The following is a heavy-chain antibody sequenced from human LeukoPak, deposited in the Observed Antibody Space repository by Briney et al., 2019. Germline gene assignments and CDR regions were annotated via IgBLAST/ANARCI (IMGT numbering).Heavy chain of an antibody. Sequence: SETLSLTCTVSGASISSYIWSWIRQPPGKGLEWIAYIYHSGSTNYNPSLKSRVTISIDTSKNQLSPELTSVTAADTAVYYCARHQVTGANWFDPWGQGTLVTVSS. J-gene: IGHJ5*02. V-gene: IGHV4-59*08. CDR3: ARHQVTGANWFDP. CDR2: IYHSGST. CDR1: GASISSYI. D-gene: IGHD2-21*02.